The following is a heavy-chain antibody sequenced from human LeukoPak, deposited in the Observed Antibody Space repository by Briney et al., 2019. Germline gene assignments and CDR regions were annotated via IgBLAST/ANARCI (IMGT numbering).Heavy chain of an antibody. J-gene: IGHJ3*01. CDR1: GFTFSSYW. CDR2: IKEDESQR. CDR3: ARRRYGEAFDV. Sequence: PGGSLRLSCAASGFTFSSYWMSWVRQAPGKGPEWVANIKEDESQRHYGDSVKGRFTISRDNTKNSLYLQMNSLRAEDTAVFYCARRRYGEAFDVWGQGTMVTVSS. D-gene: IGHD3-9*01. V-gene: IGHV3-7*01.